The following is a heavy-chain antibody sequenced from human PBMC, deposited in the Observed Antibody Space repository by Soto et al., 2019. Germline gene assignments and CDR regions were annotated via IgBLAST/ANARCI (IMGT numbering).Heavy chain of an antibody. Sequence: SETLSLTCSVSGGSIRSFSWSWIRQPPGRGLEWIGYIYNSGSTNYNPSLKSRATISVDTSKNQFSLTLTSVTAADTAVYYCARFHKYSEANWFDPWGQGTLVTGSS. D-gene: IGHD2-15*01. CDR3: ARFHKYSEANWFDP. CDR2: IYNSGST. V-gene: IGHV4-4*09. CDR1: GGSIRSFS. J-gene: IGHJ5*02.